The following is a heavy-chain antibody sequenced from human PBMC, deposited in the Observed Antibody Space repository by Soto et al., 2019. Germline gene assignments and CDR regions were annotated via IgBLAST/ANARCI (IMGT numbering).Heavy chain of an antibody. CDR1: GYTFSAFA. CDR3: ARDRTRYLFPKNWYFDL. J-gene: IGHJ2*01. V-gene: IGHV1-3*01. Sequence: QVQFVQSGAEVKKPGASVRVSCKAPGYTFSAFAMHWVRQAPGQGLEWMGCILAPNGNTSYSQKFQGRGSITRDTSATTAYMELSGLRSEDTAVYYCARDRTRYLFPKNWYFDLWGRGTQVTVSS. D-gene: IGHD1-26*01. CDR2: ILAPNGNT.